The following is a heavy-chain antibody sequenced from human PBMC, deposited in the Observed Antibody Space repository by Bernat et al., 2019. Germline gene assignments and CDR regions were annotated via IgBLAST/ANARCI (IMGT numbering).Heavy chain of an antibody. V-gene: IGHV3-30*01. CDR2: ISYDGSNK. CDR1: GFTFSSYA. D-gene: IGHD3-16*01. Sequence: QVQLVESGGGVVQPGRSLRLSCAASGFTFSSYAMHWVRQAPGKGLEWVAVISYDGSNKYYADSVKGRFTISRDNSKNTLYLQMNSLRAEDTAVYYRARVGGYYYYYMDVWGKGTTVTVSS. J-gene: IGHJ6*03. CDR3: ARVGGYYYYYMDV.